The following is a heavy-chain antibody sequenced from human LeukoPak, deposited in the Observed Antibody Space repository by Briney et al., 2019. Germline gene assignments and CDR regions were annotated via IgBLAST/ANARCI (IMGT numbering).Heavy chain of an antibody. Sequence: PGGSLGLSCAASGFTFSSYGMHWVRQAPGKGLEWVAGISYDGRNKEYVDSVKGRFTISRDNSKNTLFLEMNSLRAEDTAVYNCAKDRGYSHGFDYWGQGTLVTVSS. CDR3: AKDRGYSHGFDY. J-gene: IGHJ4*02. CDR2: ISYDGRNK. D-gene: IGHD5-18*01. V-gene: IGHV3-30*18. CDR1: GFTFSSYG.